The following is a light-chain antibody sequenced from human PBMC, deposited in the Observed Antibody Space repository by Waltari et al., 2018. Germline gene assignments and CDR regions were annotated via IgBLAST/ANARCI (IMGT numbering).Light chain of an antibody. CDR2: KAS. CDR3: QQYNGYPIT. Sequence: DTQMTQSPSTLSASVGDRVTITCRASQSITSWLAWYQQKPGKAPNLLIYKASTLESGVPSRFSGSGSGTEFTLTINSLQPDDFATYYCQQYNGYPITFGQGTRLEIK. V-gene: IGKV1-5*03. CDR1: QSITSW. J-gene: IGKJ5*01.